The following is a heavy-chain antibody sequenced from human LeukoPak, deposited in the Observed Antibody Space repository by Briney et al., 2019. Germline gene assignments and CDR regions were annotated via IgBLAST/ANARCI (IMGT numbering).Heavy chain of an antibody. D-gene: IGHD3-22*01. Sequence: GGSLRLSCAASGFTFSSYAMSWVRQAPGKGLEWVSAISGSGGSTYYADSVKGRFTISRDNSKNTLYLQMNSLRAEDTAVYYCAKPKYYYDSSGYYFDYWGQGTLVTVSS. CDR3: AKPKYYYDSSGYYFDY. CDR1: GFTFSSYA. V-gene: IGHV3-23*01. CDR2: ISGSGGST. J-gene: IGHJ4*02.